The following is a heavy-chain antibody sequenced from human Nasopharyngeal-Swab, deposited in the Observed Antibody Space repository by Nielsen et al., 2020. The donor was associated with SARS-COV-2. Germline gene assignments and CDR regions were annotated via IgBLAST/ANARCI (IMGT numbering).Heavy chain of an antibody. J-gene: IGHJ3*02. D-gene: IGHD2-21*02. CDR3: ARDLRTAAFDI. V-gene: IGHV7-4-1*02. CDR2: INTNTGNP. CDR1: GYTFTTYA. Sequence: ASVKVSCKASGYTFTTYAMNWVRQAPGQGLEWMGWINTNTGNPTYAQGFTGRFIFSLDTSVSTAYLQISSLKAEDTAVYYCARDLRTAAFDIWGGGTMVTVSS.